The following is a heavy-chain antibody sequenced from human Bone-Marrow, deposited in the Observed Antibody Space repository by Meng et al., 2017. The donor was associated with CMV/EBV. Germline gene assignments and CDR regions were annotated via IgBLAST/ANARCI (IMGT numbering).Heavy chain of an antibody. CDR2: INSDESST. Sequence: GESLKISCTASGFIFSTYWMHWVRQAPGKGVVWVSRINSDESSTSHADSVKGRFTISRDNTKNTMYLQMNTLRADDTAVYYCVTGLMDHWGQGALVTVSP. CDR3: VTGLMDH. D-gene: IGHD3-9*01. V-gene: IGHV3-74*01. J-gene: IGHJ4*02. CDR1: GFIFSTYW.